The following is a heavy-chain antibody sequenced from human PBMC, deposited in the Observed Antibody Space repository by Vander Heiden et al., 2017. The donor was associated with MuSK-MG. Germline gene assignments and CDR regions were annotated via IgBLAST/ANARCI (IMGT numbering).Heavy chain of an antibody. J-gene: IGHJ4*02. D-gene: IGHD3-22*01. CDR3: ARWLRLPSHFDY. Sequence: EVQLVESVGGLVHAGWALRLDWAGLGFTFSSYWMSWVRQGPGKGLEWVANIKQDGSEKYYVDSVKGRFTISRDNAKNSLYLQMNSLRAEDTAVYYCARWLRLPSHFDYWGQGTLVTVSS. V-gene: IGHV3-7*01. CDR2: IKQDGSEK. CDR1: GFTFSSYW.